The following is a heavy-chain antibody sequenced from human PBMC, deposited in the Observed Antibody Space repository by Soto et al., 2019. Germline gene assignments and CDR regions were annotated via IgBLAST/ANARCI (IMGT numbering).Heavy chain of an antibody. V-gene: IGHV1-18*01. Sequence: GASVKVSCKASGYTFTSYGISWVRQAPGQGLEWMGWISAYNGNTNYAQKLQGRVTMTTDTSTSTAYMELRSLRSDDTAVYYCARDVTITYCSGGSCSLDYYYGMDVWGQGTTVTVSS. D-gene: IGHD2-15*01. CDR1: GYTFTSYG. J-gene: IGHJ6*02. CDR2: ISAYNGNT. CDR3: ARDVTITYCSGGSCSLDYYYGMDV.